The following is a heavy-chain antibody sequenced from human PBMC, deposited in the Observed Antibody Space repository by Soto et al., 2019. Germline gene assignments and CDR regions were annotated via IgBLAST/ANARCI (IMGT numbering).Heavy chain of an antibody. J-gene: IGHJ6*02. CDR3: ARVATRLRSQNYYCAMDV. CDR1: GFTFSTYD. Sequence: GGSLRLSCAASGFTFSTYDMHWVRQVTGKGLEWVSAINTAGNTYYVGSVKGRFTISREDAKNSLYLQMNSLRVEDTAVYYCARVATRLRSQNYYCAMDVWGQGTTVTVSS. D-gene: IGHD5-12*01. CDR2: INTAGNT. V-gene: IGHV3-13*01.